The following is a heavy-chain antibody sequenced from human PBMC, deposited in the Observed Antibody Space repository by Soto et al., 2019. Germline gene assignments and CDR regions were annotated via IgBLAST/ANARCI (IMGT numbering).Heavy chain of an antibody. CDR2: MNPNSGNT. Sequence: ASVKVSCKASGYTFTSYDINWVRQATGQGLEWMGWMNPNSGNTGYAQKFQGRVTMTRNTSISTAYMELSSLRSEDTAVYYCARVTRLRDAFDIWGQGTMVTVSS. CDR1: GYTFTSYD. V-gene: IGHV1-8*01. D-gene: IGHD5-12*01. J-gene: IGHJ3*02. CDR3: ARVTRLRDAFDI.